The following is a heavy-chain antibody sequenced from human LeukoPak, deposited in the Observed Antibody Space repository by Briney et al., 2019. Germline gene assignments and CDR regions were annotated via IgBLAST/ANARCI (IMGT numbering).Heavy chain of an antibody. D-gene: IGHD5-18*01. CDR2: INSDGINT. V-gene: IGHV3-74*01. J-gene: IGHJ4*02. CDR1: GFTFSSYW. CDR3: ARDRWGYSYGGD. Sequence: GGSLRLSCAASGFTFSSYWMHWVRQAPGKGLVWVSRINSDGINTSYADSVKGRFTISRDNSKNTLYLQMNSLRAEDTAVYYCARDRWGYSYGGDWGQGTLVTVSS.